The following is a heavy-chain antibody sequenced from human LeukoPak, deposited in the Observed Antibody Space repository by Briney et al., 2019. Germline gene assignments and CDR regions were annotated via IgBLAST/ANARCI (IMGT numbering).Heavy chain of an antibody. CDR1: GGSISSSSYY. D-gene: IGHD1-26*01. CDR2: IYYSGST. CDR3: ARARFAEEGSYFPYFDY. J-gene: IGHJ4*02. Sequence: SETLSLTCTVSGGSISSSSYYWGWIRQPPGKGLEWIGSIYYSGSTYYNPPLKSRVTISVDTSKNQFSLKLSSVTAADTAVYYCARARFAEEGSYFPYFDYWGQGTLVTVSS. V-gene: IGHV4-39*07.